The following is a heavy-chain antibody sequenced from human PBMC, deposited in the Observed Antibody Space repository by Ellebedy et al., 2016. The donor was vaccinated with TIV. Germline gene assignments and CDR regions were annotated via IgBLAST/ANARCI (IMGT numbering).Heavy chain of an antibody. Sequence: ASVKVSXXASGYTFTSYDINWVRQATGQGLEWMGWMNPNSGNTGYAQKFQGRVTMTRNTSISTAYMELSSLRSEDTAVYYCARGRPPYCSSTSCYPYYYYYYMDVWGKGTTVTVSS. V-gene: IGHV1-8*01. CDR2: MNPNSGNT. J-gene: IGHJ6*03. CDR3: ARGRPPYCSSTSCYPYYYYYYMDV. D-gene: IGHD2-2*01. CDR1: GYTFTSYD.